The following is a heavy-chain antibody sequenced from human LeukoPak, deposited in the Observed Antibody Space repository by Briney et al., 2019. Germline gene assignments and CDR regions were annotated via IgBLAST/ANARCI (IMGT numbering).Heavy chain of an antibody. CDR2: INHSGST. V-gene: IGHV4-34*01. CDR1: GGSISSYY. J-gene: IGHJ4*02. Sequence: SETLSLTCTVSGGSISSYYWSWIRQPPGKGLEWIGEINHSGSTNYNPSLKSRVTISVDTSKNQFSLKLSSVTAADTAVYYCAREYSSSLGTIDYWGQGTLVTVSS. CDR3: AREYSSSLGTIDY. D-gene: IGHD6-6*01.